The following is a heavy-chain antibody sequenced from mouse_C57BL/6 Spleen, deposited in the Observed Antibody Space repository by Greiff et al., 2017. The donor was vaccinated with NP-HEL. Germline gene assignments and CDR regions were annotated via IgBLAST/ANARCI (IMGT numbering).Heavy chain of an antibody. CDR3: ARHDGNYGYFDV. J-gene: IGHJ1*03. CDR1: GFTFSDYY. Sequence: EVKVEESGGGLVQPGGSLKLSCAASGFTFSDYYMYWVRQTPEKRLEWVAYISNGGGSTYYPDTVKGRFTISRDNAKNTLYLQMSRLKSEDTAMYYCARHDGNYGYFDVWGTGTTVTVSS. V-gene: IGHV5-12*01. D-gene: IGHD2-1*01. CDR2: ISNGGGST.